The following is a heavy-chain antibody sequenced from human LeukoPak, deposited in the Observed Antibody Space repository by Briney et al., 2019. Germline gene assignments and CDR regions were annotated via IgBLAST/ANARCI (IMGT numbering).Heavy chain of an antibody. D-gene: IGHD6-13*01. Sequence: PGGSLRLSCAASGFTFSVSAIHWVRQASGKGLEWVGRIKAKPNNFATAYAESVKGRFTISRDESKRMVFLQMNSLKTEDTAVYYCTKTGGIARTGTAQDFWGQGTLVTVSS. J-gene: IGHJ4*02. CDR3: TKTGGIARTGTAQDF. CDR1: GFTFSVSA. V-gene: IGHV3-73*01. CDR2: IKAKPNNFAT.